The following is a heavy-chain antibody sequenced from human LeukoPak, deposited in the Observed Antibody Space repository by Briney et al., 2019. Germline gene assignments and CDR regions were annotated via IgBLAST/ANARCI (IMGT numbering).Heavy chain of an antibody. D-gene: IGHD6-13*01. V-gene: IGHV4-34*01. J-gene: IGHJ3*02. CDR3: ARPIAGAGMHAFEI. CDR2: IYHSGST. CDR1: GGSFSAYY. Sequence: SETLSLTRGVYGGSFSAYYWSWIRQPPGKGLEWIGEIYHSGSTNYNPSLKSRVTISVDTSKNQFSLKLSSVTAADTAVYYCARPIAGAGMHAFEIWGQGTMVTVSS.